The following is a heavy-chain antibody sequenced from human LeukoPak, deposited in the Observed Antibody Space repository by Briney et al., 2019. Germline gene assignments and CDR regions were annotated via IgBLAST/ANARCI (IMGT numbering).Heavy chain of an antibody. D-gene: IGHD6-19*01. CDR1: GGSVSSSSYY. CDR2: IYYSGST. CDR3: AAPRGYSSGWYSPLNWFDP. V-gene: IGHV4-39*01. J-gene: IGHJ5*02. Sequence: SETLSLTCTVSGGSVSSSSYYWGWIRQPPGKGLEWIGSIYYSGSTYYNPSLKSRVTISVDTSKNQFSLKLSSVTAADTAVYYCAAPRGYSSGWYSPLNWFDPWGQGTLVTVSS.